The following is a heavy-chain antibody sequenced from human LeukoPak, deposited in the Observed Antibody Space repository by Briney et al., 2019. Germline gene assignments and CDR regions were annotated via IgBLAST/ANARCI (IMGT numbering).Heavy chain of an antibody. J-gene: IGHJ5*02. CDR2: IYYSGST. V-gene: IGHV4-59*01. D-gene: IGHD2-2*01. CDR3: ARDRGLVVPSNWFDP. Sequence: PSETLSLTCTVSGGSISSYYWSWIRQPPGKGLEWIGYIYYSGSTNYNPSLKSRVTISVDTSKNQFSLKLSSVTAADTAVYYCARDRGLVVPSNWFDPWGQRTLVTVSS. CDR1: GGSISSYY.